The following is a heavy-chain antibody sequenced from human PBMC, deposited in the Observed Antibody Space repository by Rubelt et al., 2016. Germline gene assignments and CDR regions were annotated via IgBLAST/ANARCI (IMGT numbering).Heavy chain of an antibody. Sequence: GGSTYYADSVKGRFTISRDNSKNTLYLQMNSLRAEDTAVYYCAKDRGLDSSSFRAHYYYYGMDVWGQGTTVTVSS. J-gene: IGHJ6*02. CDR3: AKDRGLDSSSFRAHYYYYGMDV. CDR2: GGST. D-gene: IGHD6-13*01. V-gene: IGHV3-23*01.